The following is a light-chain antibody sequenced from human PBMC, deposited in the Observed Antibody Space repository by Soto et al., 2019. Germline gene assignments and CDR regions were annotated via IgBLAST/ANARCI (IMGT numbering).Light chain of an antibody. CDR3: LQDYNYPRT. V-gene: IGKV1-6*01. CDR2: AAS. CDR1: QGIRND. J-gene: IGKJ1*01. Sequence: AIPMTQSPSSLSASVGDRVTITCPASQGIRNDLGWYQQKPGQAPKLLIYAASRLQSGVPSRFSGSGSGTDFTLGSSSLQPEDFATYYWLQDYNYPRTFGQGTKVEI.